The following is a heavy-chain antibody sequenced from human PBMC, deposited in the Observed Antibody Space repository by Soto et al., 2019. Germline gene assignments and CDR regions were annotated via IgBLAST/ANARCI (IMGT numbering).Heavy chain of an antibody. D-gene: IGHD6-25*01. CDR2: IGTSGSYI. J-gene: IGHJ4*02. CDR3: ARGSALKVLSY. CDR1: GFIFSRYS. Sequence: GSLRLSCAVSGFIFSRYSMNWVRQAPGKGLEWVSSIGTSGSYIYDTDSVKGRFTISRDNTKDSLYLQMNSLRAEDTAIYYCARGSALKVLSYWGQGTPVTVSS. V-gene: IGHV3-21*01.